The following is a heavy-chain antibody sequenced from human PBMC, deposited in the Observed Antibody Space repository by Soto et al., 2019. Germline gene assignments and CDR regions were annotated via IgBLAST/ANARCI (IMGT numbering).Heavy chain of an antibody. CDR2: ISAYNGNT. CDR1: GYTFTSYG. J-gene: IGHJ4*02. Sequence: ASVKVSCKASGYTFTSYGISWVRQAPGQGLEWMGWISAYNGNTNYAQKLQGRVTMTTDTSTSTAYMELRSLRSDDTAVYYSVYGAVVDYPRRTRGHSYFDYWGQGTLVTVSS. V-gene: IGHV1-18*01. D-gene: IGHD3-10*01. CDR3: VYGAVVDYPRRTRGHSYFDY.